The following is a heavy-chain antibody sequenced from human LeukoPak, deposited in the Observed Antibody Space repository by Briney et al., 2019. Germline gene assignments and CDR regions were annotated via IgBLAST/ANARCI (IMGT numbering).Heavy chain of an antibody. J-gene: IGHJ3*02. Sequence: SQTLSLTCTLSGGSISRGDYYRSWIRKPPGKGLDWIGYIYYSGSTYYNPFLKSRVTISVDTSKKQCSLKLSSVTAADTAVYYCARDLASWELGAFDIWGQGTMVTVSS. D-gene: IGHD1-26*01. CDR1: GGSISRGDYY. V-gene: IGHV4-30-4*08. CDR2: IYYSGST. CDR3: ARDLASWELGAFDI.